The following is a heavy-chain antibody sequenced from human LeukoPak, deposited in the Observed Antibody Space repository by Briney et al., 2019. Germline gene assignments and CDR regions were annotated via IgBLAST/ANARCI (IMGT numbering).Heavy chain of an antibody. Sequence: GSLRLSCAAPGFTFSSYSMNWVRQAPGKGLEWVSSISSSSSYIYYADSVKGRFTISRDNAKNSLYLQMNSLRAEDTAVYYCAREWGDLGFDYWGQGTLVTVSS. D-gene: IGHD3-16*01. CDR3: AREWGDLGFDY. CDR1: GFTFSSYS. J-gene: IGHJ4*02. V-gene: IGHV3-21*01. CDR2: ISSSSSYI.